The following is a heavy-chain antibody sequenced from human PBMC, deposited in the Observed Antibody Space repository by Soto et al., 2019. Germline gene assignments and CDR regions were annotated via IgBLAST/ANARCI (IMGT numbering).Heavy chain of an antibody. CDR3: AAGSGVSAGKYFDY. CDR1: GFTFTSSA. V-gene: IGHV1-58*01. CDR2: IVVGSGNT. J-gene: IGHJ4*02. D-gene: IGHD7-27*01. Sequence: QMQLVQSGPEVKKPGTSVKVSCKASGFTFTSSAVQWVRQARGQRLEWIGWIVVGSGNTNYAQKFQERVTITRDMSTSPAYMELSSLRSEDTAVYYCAAGSGVSAGKYFDYWGQGTLVTVSS.